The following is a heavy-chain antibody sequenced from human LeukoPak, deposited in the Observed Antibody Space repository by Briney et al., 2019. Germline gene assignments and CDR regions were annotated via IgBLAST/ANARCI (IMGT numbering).Heavy chain of an antibody. CDR2: ITASSSYI. Sequence: GGSLRLSWAASGXTFRSYNMNWVRQAPGKGLEWVSSITASSSYIYYADSVKGRFTISRDNAKNSLYLQMSSLRAEDTAVYYCARIYGGNSGGFDYWGQGALVTVSS. V-gene: IGHV3-21*01. CDR1: GXTFRSYN. CDR3: ARIYGGNSGGFDY. D-gene: IGHD4-23*01. J-gene: IGHJ4*02.